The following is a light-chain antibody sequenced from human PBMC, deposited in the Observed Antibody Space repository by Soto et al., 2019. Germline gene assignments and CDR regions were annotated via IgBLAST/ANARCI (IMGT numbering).Light chain of an antibody. CDR3: QSADSSGTYRV. J-gene: IGLJ2*01. CDR2: KDT. V-gene: IGLV3-25*03. Sequence: SYELTQPPSVSVSPGQTATITCSGDALPKQYVYWYQQKPGQTPVLVIYKDTERPSGIPERFSGSSSGTTATLTISGVQAEDETDYYCQSADSSGTYRVFGGGTKLTVL. CDR1: ALPKQY.